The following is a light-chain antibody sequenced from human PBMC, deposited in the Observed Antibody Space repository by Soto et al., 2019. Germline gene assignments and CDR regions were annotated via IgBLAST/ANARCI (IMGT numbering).Light chain of an antibody. CDR3: QSADSSGTHVV. Sequence: SYELTQPPSVSMSPGQTARITCSGDAFPKQYAYWYQQKPGQAPVMVTYKDYERPSGIPERFSGSKSGTTVTLTIIGVQAEDEADYYCQSADSSGTHVVFGGGTKVTVL. V-gene: IGLV3-25*03. CDR1: AFPKQY. CDR2: KDY. J-gene: IGLJ2*01.